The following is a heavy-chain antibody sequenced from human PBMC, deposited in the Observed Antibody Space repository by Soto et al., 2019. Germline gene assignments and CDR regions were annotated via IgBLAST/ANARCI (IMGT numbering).Heavy chain of an antibody. CDR3: ARGIYGSGSYYPRGWFDP. CDR2: INHSGGT. V-gene: IGHV4-34*01. J-gene: IGHJ5*02. Sequence: SETLSLTCAVYGGSFSGYYWGWFRQPPGKGLEWIGEINHSGGTNYNPSLKSRVTISVDTSKNQFSLKLSSVTAADTAVYYCARGIYGSGSYYPRGWFDPWGQGTLVT. CDR1: GGSFSGYY. D-gene: IGHD3-10*01.